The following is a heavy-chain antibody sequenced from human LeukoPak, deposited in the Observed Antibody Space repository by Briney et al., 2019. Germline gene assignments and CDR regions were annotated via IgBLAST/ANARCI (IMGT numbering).Heavy chain of an antibody. J-gene: IGHJ4*02. CDR1: GFTFSNYA. CDR3: ARWGDYDVLTGYYVSDC. D-gene: IGHD3-9*01. Sequence: GGSLRLSCAASGFTFSNYAMSWVRQAPGKGLEWVSAITGSGGNTYYADSVKGRFTISRDNSKNTVFLQMNSLRAEDTAVYYCARWGDYDVLTGYYVSDCWGQGTLVTVSS. V-gene: IGHV3-23*01. CDR2: ITGSGGNT.